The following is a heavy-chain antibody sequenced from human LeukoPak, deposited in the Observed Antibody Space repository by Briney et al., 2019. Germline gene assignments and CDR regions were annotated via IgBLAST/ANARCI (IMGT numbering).Heavy chain of an antibody. CDR2: INHSGST. J-gene: IGHJ5*02. CDR3: ARGPDIVGATTNWFDP. CDR1: GGSFSGYY. D-gene: IGHD1-26*01. Sequence: SETLSLTCAVYGGSFSGYYWSWIRQPPGKGLEWIGEINHSGSTNYNPSLKSRVTISVDTSKNQFSLKLSSVTAADTAVYYCARGPDIVGATTNWFDPWGQGTLVTVSS. V-gene: IGHV4-34*01.